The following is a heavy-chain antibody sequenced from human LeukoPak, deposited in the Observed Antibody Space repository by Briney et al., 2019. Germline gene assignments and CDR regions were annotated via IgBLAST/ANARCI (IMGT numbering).Heavy chain of an antibody. CDR3: AREPAVAGTGFDY. CDR1: GFTFSGYG. V-gene: IGHV3-23*01. D-gene: IGHD6-19*01. J-gene: IGHJ4*02. CDR2: ISGSGGST. Sequence: GGSLRLSCAASGFTFSGYGMHWVRQAPGKGLEWVSAISGSGGSTYYADSVKGRFTISRDNSKNTLYLQMNSLRAEDTAVYYCAREPAVAGTGFDYWGQGTLVTVSS.